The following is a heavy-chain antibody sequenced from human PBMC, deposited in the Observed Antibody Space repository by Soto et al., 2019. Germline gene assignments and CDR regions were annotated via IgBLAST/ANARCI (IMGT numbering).Heavy chain of an antibody. V-gene: IGHV4-30-2*02. D-gene: IGHD3-22*01. CDR1: GGSISSGGYS. CDR2: IYHSGST. J-gene: IGHJ4*02. CDR3: AGMNYYDTSGYRFDY. Sequence: SETLSLTCAVSGGSISSGGYSWSWIRQPPGKGLEWIGYIYHSGSTNHNPSLKSRVTMSADTSKNQFSLKLNSVTAADTAVYYCAGMNYYDTSGYRFDYWGQGMMVTVSS.